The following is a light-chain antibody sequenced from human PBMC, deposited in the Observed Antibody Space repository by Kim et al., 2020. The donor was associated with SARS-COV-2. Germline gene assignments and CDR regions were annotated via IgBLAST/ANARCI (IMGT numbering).Light chain of an antibody. CDR3: QQYYSYPIT. V-gene: IGKV1-8*01. CDR2: AAS. CDR1: QGISSY. J-gene: IGKJ5*01. Sequence: ASTGDRVTITCRASQGISSYLAWYQQKPGKAPKLLIYAASTLQTGVPSRFSGSGSGTDFTLTISCLQSEDFATYYCQQYYSYPITFGQGTRLEIK.